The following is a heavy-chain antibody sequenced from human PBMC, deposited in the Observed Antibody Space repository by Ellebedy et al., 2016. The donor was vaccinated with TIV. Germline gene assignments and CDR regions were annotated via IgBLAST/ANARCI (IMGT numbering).Heavy chain of an antibody. CDR3: ARHPMVVYASDRDH. CDR1: GDSIRSSTYY. D-gene: IGHD2-8*02. J-gene: IGHJ4*02. Sequence: MPSETLSLTCNVSGDSIRSSTYYRGWIRQPPGKGLEWIGCIYFSGTTYYNPSLKNRVTMTVDTSKNQFSLRLSSVTAADTAVYYCARHPMVVYASDRDHWGQGTLVSVAP. CDR2: IYFSGTT. V-gene: IGHV4-39*01.